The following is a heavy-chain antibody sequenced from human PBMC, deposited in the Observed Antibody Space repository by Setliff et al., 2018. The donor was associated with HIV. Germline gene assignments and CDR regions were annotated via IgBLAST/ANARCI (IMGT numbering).Heavy chain of an antibody. J-gene: IGHJ3*02. D-gene: IGHD4-17*01. V-gene: IGHV3-7*05. Sequence: GGSLRLSCVASGFTFRSYWMSWVRQAPGKRPEWVANIKDDGRDKFYLDSVKGRFTISRDNAKNSLYLQMNSLRAEDAAVYYCAKDSYRASRGPYYFDYWGAFDISGQGTMVTVSS. CDR2: IKDDGRDK. CDR1: GFTFRSYW. CDR3: AKDSYRASRGPYYFDYWGAFDI.